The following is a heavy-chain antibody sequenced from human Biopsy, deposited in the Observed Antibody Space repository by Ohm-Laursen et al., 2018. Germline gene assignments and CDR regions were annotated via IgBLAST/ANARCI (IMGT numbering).Heavy chain of an antibody. CDR3: AGATPGTSLYDP. V-gene: IGHV4-31*01. D-gene: IGHD6-13*01. CDR1: GASISSAAYH. J-gene: IGHJ5*02. CDR2: ISHSGST. Sequence: TLSLTCTVSGASISSAAYHWSWIRQLPGKGLAWIGYISHSGSTSYNPSLRSLVTISTDTSTNQFSLKVRSVTAADTAMYYCAGATPGTSLYDPWGQGILVTVSS.